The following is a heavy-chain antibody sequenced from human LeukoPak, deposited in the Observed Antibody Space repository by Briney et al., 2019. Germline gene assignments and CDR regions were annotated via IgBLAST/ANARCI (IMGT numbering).Heavy chain of an antibody. D-gene: IGHD3-10*01. J-gene: IGHJ4*02. CDR3: TRSGYYNGYDY. V-gene: IGHV3-74*03. CDR1: GFTFSGHW. Sequence: PGGSVRLSCVASGFTFSGHWMHWVRQAPGKGLVAVARIAPDGSATTYADSVKGRFTISRDNAKNTLYLEMNSLTAEDTALYYCTRSGYYNGYDYWGQGTLVTVSS. CDR2: IAPDGSAT.